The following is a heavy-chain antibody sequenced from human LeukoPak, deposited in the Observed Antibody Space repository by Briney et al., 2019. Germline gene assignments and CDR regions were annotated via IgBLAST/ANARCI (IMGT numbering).Heavy chain of an antibody. V-gene: IGHV3-30*03. CDR3: ATGDYYDTSFDY. Sequence: GGSLRLSCAASGFTFSSYGMHWVRQAPGKGLEWVAVISYDGSNKYYADSVKGRFTISRDNSKNTLYPKMNSLRAEDTAVYYCATGDYYDTSFDYWGQGTLVTVSS. CDR2: ISYDGSNK. D-gene: IGHD3-22*01. CDR1: GFTFSSYG. J-gene: IGHJ4*02.